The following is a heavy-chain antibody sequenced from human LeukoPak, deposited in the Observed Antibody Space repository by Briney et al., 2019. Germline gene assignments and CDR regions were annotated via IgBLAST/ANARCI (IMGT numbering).Heavy chain of an antibody. V-gene: IGHV3-20*01. CDR3: ARVVVPAHWYFDL. D-gene: IGHD2-2*01. CDR1: GFIFSNYR. J-gene: IGHJ2*01. Sequence: GESLRLSCAASGFIFSNYRMNWVRQAPGKGLEWVSGINWNGGSTGYADSVKGRFTISRDNAKNSLYLQMNSLRAEDTALYHCARVVVPAHWYFDLWGRGTLVTVSS. CDR2: INWNGGST.